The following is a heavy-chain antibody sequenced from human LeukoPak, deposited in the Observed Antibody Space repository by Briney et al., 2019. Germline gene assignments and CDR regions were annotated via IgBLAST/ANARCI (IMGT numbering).Heavy chain of an antibody. CDR3: ARAPSEVGGYYPEYFRH. Sequence: GGSLRLSCEAAGLTFRRYWMHWVRQAPGKGLVWVSRIKSDGKTNYADSVKGRFTISRDNAKNTVSLQMDSLRAEDTGVYYCARAPSEVGGYYPEYFRHWGQGTLVTVSS. J-gene: IGHJ1*01. CDR2: IKSDGKT. D-gene: IGHD3-22*01. V-gene: IGHV3-74*01. CDR1: GLTFRRYW.